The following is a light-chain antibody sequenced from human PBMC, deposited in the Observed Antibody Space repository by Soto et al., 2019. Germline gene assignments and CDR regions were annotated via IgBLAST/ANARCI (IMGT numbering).Light chain of an antibody. J-gene: IGLJ2*01. V-gene: IGLV2-14*01. CDR3: SSYTSSSTVV. CDR1: SSDVGGYNF. Sequence: QSVLTQPASVSGSPGQSITLSCTGTSSDVGGYNFVSWYQQHPGTAPKLMIYDVTNWPSGVSNRFSGSKSGNTASLTISGLQPEDEADYYCSSYTSSSTVVFGGGTKLTVL. CDR2: DVT.